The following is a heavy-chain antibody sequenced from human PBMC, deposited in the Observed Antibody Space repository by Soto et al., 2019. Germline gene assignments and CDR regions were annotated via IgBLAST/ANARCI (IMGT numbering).Heavy chain of an antibody. CDR2: INHSGST. V-gene: IGHV4-34*01. CDR3: ARRRANYGNYFDY. Sequence: SETLSLTCAVYGGSFSGYYWSWIRQPPGKGLEWIGEINHSGSTNYNPSLKSRVTISVDTSKNQFSLKLSSVTAADTAVYYCARRRANYGNYFDYWGQGTLVTVSS. D-gene: IGHD4-17*01. CDR1: GGSFSGYY. J-gene: IGHJ4*02.